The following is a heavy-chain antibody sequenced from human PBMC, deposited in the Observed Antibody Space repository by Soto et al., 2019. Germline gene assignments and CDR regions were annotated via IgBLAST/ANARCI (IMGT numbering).Heavy chain of an antibody. D-gene: IGHD6-19*01. CDR2: INAGNGNT. Sequence: GASVKVSCKASEYTFTSYAMHWVRQAPGQRLEWMGWINAGNGNTKYSQKFQGRVTITRDTSASTAYMELSSLRSEDTAVYYCARGIAVAGRAYYYMDVWGKGTTVTVSS. CDR3: ARGIAVAGRAYYYMDV. J-gene: IGHJ6*03. CDR1: EYTFTSYA. V-gene: IGHV1-3*01.